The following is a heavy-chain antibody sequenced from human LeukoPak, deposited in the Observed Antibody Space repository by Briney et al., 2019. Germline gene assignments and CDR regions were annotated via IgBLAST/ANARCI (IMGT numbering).Heavy chain of an antibody. V-gene: IGHV1-18*01. CDR3: ASEPSSDTANDY. D-gene: IGHD5-18*01. CDR1: GYTFTSYG. CDR2: ISAYNGNT. J-gene: IGHJ4*02. Sequence: ASVKDSCKASGYTFTSYGISWVRQAPGQGLEWMGWISAYNGNTNYAQKLQGRVTMTTDTSTSTAYMELRSLRSDDTAVYYCASEPSSDTANDYWGQGTLVTVSS.